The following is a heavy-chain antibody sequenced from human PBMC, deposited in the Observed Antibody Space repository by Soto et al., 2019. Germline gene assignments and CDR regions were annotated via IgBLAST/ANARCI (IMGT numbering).Heavy chain of an antibody. J-gene: IGHJ6*02. V-gene: IGHV4-34*01. D-gene: IGHD3-10*01. Sequence: ASETLSLTCAVYGGSFSGYYWSWIRQPPGKGLEWIGEINHSGSTNYNPSLKSRVTISVDTSKNQFSLKLSSVTAADTAVYYCARELLRFGEFFYYYYGMDVWGQGTTVTVSS. CDR3: ARELLRFGEFFYYYYGMDV. CDR1: GGSFSGYY. CDR2: INHSGST.